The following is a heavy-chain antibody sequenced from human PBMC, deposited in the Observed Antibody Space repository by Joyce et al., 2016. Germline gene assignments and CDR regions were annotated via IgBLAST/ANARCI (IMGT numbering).Heavy chain of an antibody. CDR1: GFILRRYD. Sequence: EVQVLESGGGLVQSGGSLRLSCAVSGFILRRYDMSWVRQAPGKGLGWVSAISSSGDSTYDTDSVKGLFTVSRDNSKKILYLQMNTLRAEDTAVYYCAKASLTGYYIGAYYFDYWGQGTLVTVSS. CDR3: AKASLTGYYIGAYYFDY. J-gene: IGHJ4*02. CDR2: ISSSGDST. V-gene: IGHV3-23*01. D-gene: IGHD3-9*01.